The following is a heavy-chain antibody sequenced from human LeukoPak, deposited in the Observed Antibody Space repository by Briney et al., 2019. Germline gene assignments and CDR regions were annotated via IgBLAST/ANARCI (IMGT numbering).Heavy chain of an antibody. J-gene: IGHJ4*02. CDR1: GFTFSSNW. Sequence: GGSLRLSCAASGFTFSSNWMHWVRQAPGKGLVWVSRINEDGRTTNYADSVKGRFTISRDNAKNTLDLQMNSLRAEDTAVYYCVRDLGGRSGHWGQGTLVTVSS. CDR3: VRDLGGRSGH. D-gene: IGHD1-26*01. V-gene: IGHV3-74*01. CDR2: INEDGRTT.